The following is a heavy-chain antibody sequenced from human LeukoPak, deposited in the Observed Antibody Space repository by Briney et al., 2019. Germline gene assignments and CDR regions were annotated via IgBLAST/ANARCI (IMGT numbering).Heavy chain of an antibody. J-gene: IGHJ5*02. CDR2: IYYSGST. CDR3: ARVRLPSVAGTIAP. CDR1: GGSISSYY. D-gene: IGHD6-19*01. V-gene: IGHV4-59*01. Sequence: SETLSLTCTVSGGSISSYYWSWIRQPPGKGLEWIGYIYYSGSTNYNPPLKSQVTISVDTPKHQFSLNLSSVTAADTAVSYCARVRLPSVAGTIAPWGQGTLVTVSS.